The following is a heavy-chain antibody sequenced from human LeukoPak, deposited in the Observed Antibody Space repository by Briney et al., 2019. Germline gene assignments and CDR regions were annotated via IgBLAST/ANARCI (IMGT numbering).Heavy chain of an antibody. J-gene: IGHJ4*02. CDR2: IKTDGRST. CDR3: AKVLVVATTPDY. Sequence: PGGSLRLSCAASGFTFSRYWMHWVRQAPGKGLVWVSRIKTDGRSTSYADSVKGRFTISRDDSKNTLYLQMNSLRAEDTAVYYCAKVLVVATTPDYWGQGTLVTVSS. D-gene: IGHD5-12*01. CDR1: GFTFSRYW. V-gene: IGHV3-74*01.